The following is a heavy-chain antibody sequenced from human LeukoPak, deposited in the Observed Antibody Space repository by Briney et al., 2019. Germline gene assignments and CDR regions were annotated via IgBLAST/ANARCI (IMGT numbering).Heavy chain of an antibody. D-gene: IGHD2-2*03. Sequence: GGSLRLSCSASLFPFSSYWLSWVRQAPGKGLEWVANIKQDGSEKYYVDSVKGRFTISRDNAKNSLYPQMNSLRAEDTAVYYCARVEIVVVPAVPNFDYWGQGTLVTVSS. J-gene: IGHJ4*02. V-gene: IGHV3-7*01. CDR3: ARVEIVVVPAVPNFDY. CDR1: LFPFSSYW. CDR2: IKQDGSEK.